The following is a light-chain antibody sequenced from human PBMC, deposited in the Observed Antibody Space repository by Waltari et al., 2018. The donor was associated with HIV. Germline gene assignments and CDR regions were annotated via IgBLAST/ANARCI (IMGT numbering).Light chain of an antibody. V-gene: IGLV1-44*01. CDR2: YNN. J-gene: IGLJ3*02. CDR3: AAWDDSLMGV. Sequence: QSVLTQPPSASGTPGQRVTISCSGSSSNIGSNTVNWYQQLPGTSPKLLIYYNNQRPSGVPDRFSRSKSGTSASLAISGLQSEEEADYYCAAWDDSLMGVFGGGTRLTVL. CDR1: SSNIGSNT.